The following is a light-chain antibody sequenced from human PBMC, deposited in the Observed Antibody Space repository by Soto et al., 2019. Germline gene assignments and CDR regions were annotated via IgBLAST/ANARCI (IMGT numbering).Light chain of an antibody. CDR3: SSYTSSNIVI. J-gene: IGLJ2*01. Sequence: QSALTQPASVSGSPGQSITISCTGTSSDIGGYNYVSWYQQQPGKAPKLMIYEVSNRPSGVSSRFSGSKSGNTASLTISGLQADDETDYYCSSYTSSNIVIFGGGTKLTVL. CDR2: EVS. CDR1: SSDIGGYNY. V-gene: IGLV2-14*01.